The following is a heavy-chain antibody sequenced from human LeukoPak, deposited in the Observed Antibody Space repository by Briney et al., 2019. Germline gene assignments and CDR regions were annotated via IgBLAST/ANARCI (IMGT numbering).Heavy chain of an antibody. CDR1: GGSISSYY. J-gene: IGHJ5*02. Sequence: SETLSLTCTVSGGSISSYYWSWIRQPPGKGLEWIGYIYYSGSTNYNPSLKSRVTISVDTSKNQFSLKLGSVTAADMAVYYCARGLRGAVPIENWFDPWGQGTLVTVSS. V-gene: IGHV4-59*01. D-gene: IGHD6-19*01. CDR2: IYYSGST. CDR3: ARGLRGAVPIENWFDP.